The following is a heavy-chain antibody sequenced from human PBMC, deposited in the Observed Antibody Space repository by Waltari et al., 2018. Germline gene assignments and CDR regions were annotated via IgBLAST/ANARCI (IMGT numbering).Heavy chain of an antibody. D-gene: IGHD2-15*01. V-gene: IGHV3-30*18. CDR3: ANLENSGLGY. CDR2: ISYDGSNK. J-gene: IGHJ4*02. Sequence: QVQLVESGGGVVQPGRSLRLSCAASGFTFSSYGMHWVLQAPGKGLEWVAVISYDGSNKYDADSVKGRFTISRDNSKNTLYLQMNSLRAEDTAVYYCANLENSGLGYWGQGTLVTVSS. CDR1: GFTFSSYG.